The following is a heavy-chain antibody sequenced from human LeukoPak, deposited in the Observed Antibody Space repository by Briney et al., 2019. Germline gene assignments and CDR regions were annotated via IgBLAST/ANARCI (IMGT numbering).Heavy chain of an antibody. CDR3: ARGYGSGSYEAMDY. Sequence: SETLFLTCTISGGSVSDYYWSWIRQSPGKGLEWIGYIYYTGSTTYNPSLKSRVTISADTSKNQFSLKLSSVTAADTAVYYCARGYGSGSYEAMDYWGQGTLVTVSS. CDR1: GGSVSDYY. D-gene: IGHD3-10*01. J-gene: IGHJ4*02. CDR2: IYYTGST. V-gene: IGHV4-59*02.